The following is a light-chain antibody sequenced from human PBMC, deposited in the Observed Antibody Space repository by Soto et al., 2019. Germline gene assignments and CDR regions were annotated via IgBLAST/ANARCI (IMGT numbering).Light chain of an antibody. CDR1: QSVSSN. J-gene: IGKJ1*01. CDR2: GAS. V-gene: IGKV3-15*01. Sequence: EIVMTQSPATLSASPGERATLSCRASQSVSSNLAWYQQKPGQAPRLLIYGASTRATGIPARFSGNGSGTEFTFTISSLQSEDFAVYYCQQYNNWWTFGQGTKV. CDR3: QQYNNWWT.